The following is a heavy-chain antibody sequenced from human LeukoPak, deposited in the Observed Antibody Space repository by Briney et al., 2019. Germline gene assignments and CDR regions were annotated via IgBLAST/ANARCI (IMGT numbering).Heavy chain of an antibody. CDR3: ARGGDFWSGYYTRGMGDFDY. CDR2: INHSGST. J-gene: IGHJ4*02. D-gene: IGHD3-3*01. V-gene: IGHV4-34*01. CDR1: GGSFSGYY. Sequence: SETLSLTCAVYGGSFSGYYWGWIRQPPGKGLEWIGEINHSGSTNYNPSLKSRVTISVDTSKNQFSLKLSSVTAADTAVYYCARGGDFWSGYYTRGMGDFDYWGQGTLVTVSS.